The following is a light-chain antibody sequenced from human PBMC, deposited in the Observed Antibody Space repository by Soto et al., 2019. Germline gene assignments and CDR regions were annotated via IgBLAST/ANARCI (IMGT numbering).Light chain of an antibody. Sequence: EIVITQSPATLSENPGERATLSCRASQSVSSSYLACYQQTPGQAPRLIINDAFTRATGIPARFSGSGSGKDFTLTISVLEHEVFVVYYCQHRFCRPPAFGQ. V-gene: IGKV3-11*01. CDR1: QSVSSSY. CDR3: QHRFCRPPA. CDR2: DAF. J-gene: IGKJ1*01.